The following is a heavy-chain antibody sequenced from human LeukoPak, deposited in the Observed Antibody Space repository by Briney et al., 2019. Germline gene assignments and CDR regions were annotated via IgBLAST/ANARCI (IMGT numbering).Heavy chain of an antibody. D-gene: IGHD6-19*01. CDR2: LYYSGST. V-gene: IGHV4-59*08. CDR3: ARCFSGWTRYDY. Sequence: ETSETLSLTCTVSGGSISSYYWSWIRQPPGKGLEWIGYLYYSGSTNYNPSLKSRVTISVDTSKNQISLKLSSVTAADTAVYYCARCFSGWTRYDYWGQGTLVTVSS. J-gene: IGHJ4*02. CDR1: GGSISSYY.